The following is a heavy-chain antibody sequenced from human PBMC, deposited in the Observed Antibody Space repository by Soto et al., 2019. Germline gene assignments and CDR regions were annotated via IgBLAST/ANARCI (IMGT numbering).Heavy chain of an antibody. CDR1: GGSITSSSDY. D-gene: IGHD3-22*01. CDR3: VRPRRYGGYLSGLPTGGETDY. CDR2: INYSGSTYIGNTHYSGST. V-gene: IGHV4-39*01. Sequence: QLQLQESGPGLVKPSETLSLTCTVSGGSITSSSDYWGWIRQPPGKGLEWIGSINYSGSTYIGNTHYSGSTYYNPARKSRGTISVDTSKNQRALKGTSVTAADTAVYYCVRPRRYGGYLSGLPTGGETDYWGQGTLVTVSS. J-gene: IGHJ4*02.